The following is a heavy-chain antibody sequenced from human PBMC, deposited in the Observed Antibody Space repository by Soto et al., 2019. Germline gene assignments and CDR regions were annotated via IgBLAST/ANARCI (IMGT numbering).Heavy chain of an antibody. CDR2: ISAYNGNT. CDR1: GYTFTSYG. D-gene: IGHD3-3*01. J-gene: IGHJ6*01. Sequence: GASVKISCKASGYTFTSYGISWVRQAPGQGLEWMGWISAYNGNTNYAQKHHGRVTVTTDTSTSTAYMELRSLRSDDTAVYYCARDCPGVTIFPVVITEYGDYYYYGIYVWGQGTTVTVSS. CDR3: ARDCPGVTIFPVVITEYGDYYYYGIYV. V-gene: IGHV1-18*04.